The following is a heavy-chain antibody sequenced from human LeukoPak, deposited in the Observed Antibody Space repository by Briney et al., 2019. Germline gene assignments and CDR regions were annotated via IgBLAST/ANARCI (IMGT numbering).Heavy chain of an antibody. Sequence: GRSLRLSCAASGFSFDDYAMHWARQAPGKGLEWVAGISWNSGSMDYVDSVKGRFTISRDNAKNSVYLQMNSLRAEDTAVYYCARSGHYDGSAYDAFDMWGQGTMVTVSS. V-gene: IGHV3-9*01. J-gene: IGHJ3*02. D-gene: IGHD3-22*01. CDR2: ISWNSGSM. CDR3: ARSGHYDGSAYDAFDM. CDR1: GFSFDDYA.